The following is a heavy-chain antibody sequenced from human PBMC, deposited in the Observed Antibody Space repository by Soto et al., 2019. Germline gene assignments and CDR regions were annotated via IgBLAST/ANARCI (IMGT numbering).Heavy chain of an antibody. V-gene: IGHV1-69*06. Sequence: SLVRQAPGQGLEWMGGIIPIFGTANYAQKFQGRVTITADKSTSTAYMELSSLRSEDTAVYYCASPGRIVVVTAGAFDIWGQGTMVTVSS. D-gene: IGHD2-21*02. J-gene: IGHJ3*02. CDR3: ASPGRIVVVTAGAFDI. CDR2: IIPIFGTA.